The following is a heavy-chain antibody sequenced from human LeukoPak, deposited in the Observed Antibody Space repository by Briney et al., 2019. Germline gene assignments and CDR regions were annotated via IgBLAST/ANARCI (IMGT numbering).Heavy chain of an antibody. J-gene: IGHJ4*02. CDR1: GFTFSSYE. D-gene: IGHD3-9*01. CDR3: AGEGRYFLL. V-gene: IGHV3-48*03. Sequence: PGGSLRLSCAASGFTFSSYEMNWVRQAPGKGLEWVSYISSSGSTIYYADSVKGRFTIPRDNAKNSLYLQMNSLRAEDTAVYYCAGEGRYFLLWGQGTLVTVSS. CDR2: ISSSGSTI.